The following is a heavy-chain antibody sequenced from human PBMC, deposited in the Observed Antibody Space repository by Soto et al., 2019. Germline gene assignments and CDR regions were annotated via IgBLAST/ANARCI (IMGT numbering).Heavy chain of an antibody. J-gene: IGHJ6*03. CDR1: GDSVSSNSAA. CDR2: TYYRSKWYN. Sequence: SQTLSLTCAISGDSVSSNSAAWNWIRQSPSRGLEWLGRTYYRSKWYNDYAVSVKSRITINPDTSKNQFSLQLNSVTPEDTAVYYCARDITYYDFWSAPENDPLHLNYYYYYMDVWGKGTTVTVSS. D-gene: IGHD3-3*01. V-gene: IGHV6-1*01. CDR3: ARDITYYDFWSAPENDPLHLNYYYYYMDV.